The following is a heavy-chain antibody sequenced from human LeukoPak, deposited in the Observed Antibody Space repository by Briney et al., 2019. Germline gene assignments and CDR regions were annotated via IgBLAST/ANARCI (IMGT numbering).Heavy chain of an antibody. D-gene: IGHD3-10*01. CDR2: IYYSGST. Sequence: PSETLSLTCTVSGGSISSSSYYWGWIRQPPGKGLEWIGSIYYSGSTYYNPSLKSRVTISVDTSKNQFSLKLSSVTAADTAVYYCARVVTMVRGVIITRPRAFDIWGQGTMVTVSS. J-gene: IGHJ3*02. CDR3: ARVVTMVRGVIITRPRAFDI. V-gene: IGHV4-39*07. CDR1: GGSISSSSYY.